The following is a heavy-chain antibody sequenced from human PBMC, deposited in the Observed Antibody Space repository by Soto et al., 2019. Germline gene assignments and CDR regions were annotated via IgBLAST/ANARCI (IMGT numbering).Heavy chain of an antibody. Sequence: ASVTVSCKASGYTFTSYGIIWVRQAPGQGLEWMGWISAYNGNTNYAQKLQGRVTMTTDTSTSTAYMELRSLRSDDTAVYYCATQYNWNYLDYWGQGTLVTVSS. CDR2: ISAYNGNT. V-gene: IGHV1-18*01. D-gene: IGHD1-20*01. CDR1: GYTFTSYG. CDR3: ATQYNWNYLDY. J-gene: IGHJ4*02.